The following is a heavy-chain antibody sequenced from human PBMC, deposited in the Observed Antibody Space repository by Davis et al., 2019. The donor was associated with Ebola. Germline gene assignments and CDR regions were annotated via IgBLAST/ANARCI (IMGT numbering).Heavy chain of an antibody. V-gene: IGHV3-21*01. Sequence: GESLKISCAASGFTFSSYWMNWVRQAPGKGLEGVSSISVGSSYLYYADSVKGRFTISRDNAKNSLYLQMNSLRAEDTAVYYCARAVYYYGSGSYSDYFDYWGQGTLVTVSS. D-gene: IGHD3-10*01. J-gene: IGHJ4*02. CDR1: GFTFSSYW. CDR2: ISVGSSYL. CDR3: ARAVYYYGSGSYSDYFDY.